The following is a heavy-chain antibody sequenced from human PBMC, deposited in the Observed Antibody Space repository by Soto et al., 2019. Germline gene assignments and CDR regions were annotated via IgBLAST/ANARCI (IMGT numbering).Heavy chain of an antibody. V-gene: IGHV1-2*02. J-gene: IGHJ4*01. CDR1: GYTFTGYD. Sequence: GASVKVSCKTSGYTFTGYDIHWVRQAPGQGLEWMGWINPISGGTNYAQTFRGRVTMTRDTSVTTVNMDLSSLRYDDTAVYYCATANSGHGDQSDYWTQGTLDPVSA. CDR3: ATANSGHGDQSDY. CDR2: INPISGGT. D-gene: IGHD6-25*01.